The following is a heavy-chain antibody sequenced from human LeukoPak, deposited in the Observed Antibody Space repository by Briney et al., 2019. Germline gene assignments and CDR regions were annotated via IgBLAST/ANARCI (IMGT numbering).Heavy chain of an antibody. D-gene: IGHD4-17*01. CDR2: ISYDGSNK. CDR1: GFTFSSYG. V-gene: IGHV3-30*03. CDR3: ARAIYGDAPDDGGNY. J-gene: IGHJ4*02. Sequence: GGSLRLSSAASGFTFSSYGMHWVRQAPGKGLEWVAVISYDGSNKYYADSVKGRFTISRDNSKNTLYLQMNSLRTEDTAVYYCARAIYGDAPDDGGNYWGQGTLVTVS.